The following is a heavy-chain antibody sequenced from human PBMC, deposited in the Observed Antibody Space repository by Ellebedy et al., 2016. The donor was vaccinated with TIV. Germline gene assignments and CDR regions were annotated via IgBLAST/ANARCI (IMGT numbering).Heavy chain of an antibody. V-gene: IGHV3-30*18. Sequence: PGGSLRLSCAGSGFSFNTYGMHWVRQTPGKGLEWVAAISYGGNKKYYADSVKGRFTVSRDKFNGTLYLQMNSLRTEDTAIYHCAKDRHPFITTWYQNYFDYWGQGTLVTVSS. D-gene: IGHD6-13*01. J-gene: IGHJ4*02. CDR2: ISYGGNKK. CDR3: AKDRHPFITTWYQNYFDY. CDR1: GFSFNTYG.